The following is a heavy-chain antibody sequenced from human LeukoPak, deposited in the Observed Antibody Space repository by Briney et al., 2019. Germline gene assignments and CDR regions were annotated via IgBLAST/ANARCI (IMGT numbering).Heavy chain of an antibody. V-gene: IGHV3-23*01. Sequence: GGSLRLSCAASGFTLSSYAMSWVRQAEGKGLECHSGVSGRGGSTYYADSVKGRFTISTHNAKNSLYLQMNSLRAEDTAVYYCAELGITMIGGVWGKGTTVTISS. D-gene: IGHD3-10*02. J-gene: IGHJ6*04. CDR1: GFTLSSYA. CDR3: AELGITMIGGV. CDR2: VSGRGGST.